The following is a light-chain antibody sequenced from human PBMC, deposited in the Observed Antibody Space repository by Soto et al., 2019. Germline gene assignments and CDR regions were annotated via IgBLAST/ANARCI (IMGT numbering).Light chain of an antibody. Sequence: EIALTQYTGTLSLSLGERATLSCRASQSVSNNYLAWYQQKPGQAPRLLIYGASNRATGIPDRFSGSGSGTDFTLTISRLEPEDFAVYYCQQYGSSGTFGQGPKVDTK. CDR3: QQYGSSGT. CDR1: QSVSNNY. CDR2: GAS. V-gene: IGKV3-20*01. J-gene: IGKJ1*01.